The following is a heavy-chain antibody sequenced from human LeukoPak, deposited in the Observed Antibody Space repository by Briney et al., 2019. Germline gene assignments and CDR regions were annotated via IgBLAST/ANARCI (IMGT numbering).Heavy chain of an antibody. J-gene: IGHJ4*02. Sequence: SETLSLTCAVYGGSFSGYYWSWIRQPPGKGLEWIGEINHSGSTNYNPSLKSRVTISVDTSKNQFSLKLSSVTAADTAVYYCARTPRQRYCSSTSCPTSLDYWGQGTLVTVSS. CDR2: INHSGST. CDR3: ARTPRQRYCSSTSCPTSLDY. D-gene: IGHD2-2*01. V-gene: IGHV4-34*01. CDR1: GGSFSGYY.